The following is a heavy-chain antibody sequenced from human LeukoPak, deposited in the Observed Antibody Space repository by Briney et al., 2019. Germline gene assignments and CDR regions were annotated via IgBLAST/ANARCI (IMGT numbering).Heavy chain of an antibody. CDR1: GVTFSGYY. CDR3: ARADDYGDFFPFDY. CDR2: INHSGST. J-gene: IGHJ4*02. V-gene: IGHV4-34*01. Sequence: PSETLSLTCAVYGVTFSGYYWSWIRQPPGKGLEWIGEINHSGSTYYNASLKSRVTISGDKSKNQFSLHLSSVTAADTAVYYCARADDYGDFFPFDYWGQGTLVTVSS. D-gene: IGHD4-17*01.